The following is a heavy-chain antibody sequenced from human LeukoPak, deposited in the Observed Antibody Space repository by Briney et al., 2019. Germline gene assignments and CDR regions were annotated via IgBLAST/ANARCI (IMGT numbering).Heavy chain of an antibody. V-gene: IGHV3-23*01. Sequence: GGSLRLSCAASGLTFSSYAMSWVRQAPGKGLEWVSTITGSGDNTYYTESVKGRFTFSRDNSKNTLYLQMNSLRAEDTAVYYCARWPEIATTYYFDYWGQGTLVTVSS. CDR3: ARWPEIATTYYFDY. J-gene: IGHJ4*02. CDR2: ITGSGDNT. CDR1: GLTFSSYA. D-gene: IGHD5-24*01.